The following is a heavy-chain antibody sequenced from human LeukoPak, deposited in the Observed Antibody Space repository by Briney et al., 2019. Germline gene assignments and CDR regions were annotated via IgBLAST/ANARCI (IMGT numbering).Heavy chain of an antibody. D-gene: IGHD3-10*01. V-gene: IGHV5-51*01. CDR3: ARHWVVRGAVGGMDV. J-gene: IGHJ6*02. CDR2: FYPGDSDT. CDR1: GYSFTSYW. Sequence: GESLKISCKGSGYSFTSYWIGWVRQMPGKGLEWMGLFYPGDSDTRYSTSFQGQVTISADKSISTAYLQWSSLKASDTAMYYCARHWVVRGAVGGMDVWGQGTTVTVSS.